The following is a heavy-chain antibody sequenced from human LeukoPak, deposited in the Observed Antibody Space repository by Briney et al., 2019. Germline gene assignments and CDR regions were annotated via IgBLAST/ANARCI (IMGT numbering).Heavy chain of an antibody. Sequence: SETLSLLCTVSSGLIRRYYWCWLRHSPGKGLVCIGYIYHSGWPNYHTPLKSPVTISEDTSKNQFSLTLSSVTAGDTAVYYCAIDIATMVMDVWGQGTTVTVFS. D-gene: IGHD6-13*01. V-gene: IGHV4-59*01. CDR3: AIDIATMVMDV. CDR2: IYHSGWP. J-gene: IGHJ6*02. CDR1: SGLIRRYY.